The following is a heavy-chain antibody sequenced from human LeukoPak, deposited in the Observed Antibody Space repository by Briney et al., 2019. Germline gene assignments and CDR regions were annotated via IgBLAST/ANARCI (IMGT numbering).Heavy chain of an antibody. V-gene: IGHV4-59*12. CDR3: ARERVYYYYYMDV. J-gene: IGHJ6*03. Sequence: SETLSLTCTVSGGSISSYYWSWIRQPPGKGLEWIGYIYYSGSTNYNPSLKSRVTISVDTSKNQFSLKLSSVTAADTAVYYCARERVYYYYYMDVWGKGTTVTISS. CDR2: IYYSGST. CDR1: GGSISSYY.